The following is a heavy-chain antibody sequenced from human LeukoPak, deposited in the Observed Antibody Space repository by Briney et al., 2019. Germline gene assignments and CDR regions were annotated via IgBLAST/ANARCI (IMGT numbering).Heavy chain of an antibody. CDR1: GYRFTSYW. CDR3: ARGRTVTTFDY. D-gene: IGHD4-17*01. CDR2: IYPGDSDT. J-gene: IGHJ4*02. Sequence: GESLKISCKGSGYRFTSYWIGWARQMPGKGLEWMGSIYPGDSDTRYSPSFQGQVTISGDKSISTAYLQWSSLKASDTAMYYCARGRTVTTFDYWGQGTLVTVSP. V-gene: IGHV5-51*01.